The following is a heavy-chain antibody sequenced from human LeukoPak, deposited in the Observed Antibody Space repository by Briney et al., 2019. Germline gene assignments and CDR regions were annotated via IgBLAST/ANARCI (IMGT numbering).Heavy chain of an antibody. CDR2: INPNSGGT. CDR3: ARDRRVAVAGDYYYYYMDV. V-gene: IGHV1-2*06. J-gene: IGHJ6*03. D-gene: IGHD6-19*01. Sequence: ASVKVSCKASGYTFTGCYMHWVRQAPGQGLEWMGRINPNSGGTNYAQKFQGRVTMTRDTSISTAYMELSRLRSDDTAVYYCARDRRVAVAGDYYYYYMDVWGKGTTVTVSS. CDR1: GYTFTGCY.